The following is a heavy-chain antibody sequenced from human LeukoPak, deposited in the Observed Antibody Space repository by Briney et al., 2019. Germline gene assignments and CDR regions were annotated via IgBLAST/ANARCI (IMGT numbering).Heavy chain of an antibody. D-gene: IGHD5-18*01. V-gene: IGHV3-7*03. CDR3: ARDRGYSYGPLFDI. CDR2: IKEDGSER. Sequence: PGGSLRLSCEGSAFIFSGHWMNWVRQTPGKGLEWVASIKEDGSERQYVDSVKGRFSISRDNTKGSLFLQLNSLRAEDTAVYYCARDRGYSYGPLFDIWGQGTMVTVSS. CDR1: AFIFSGHW. J-gene: IGHJ3*02.